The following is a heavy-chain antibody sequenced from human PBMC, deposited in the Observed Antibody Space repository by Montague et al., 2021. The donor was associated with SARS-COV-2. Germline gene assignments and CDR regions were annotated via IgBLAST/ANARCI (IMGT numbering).Heavy chain of an antibody. CDR2: IYFSGST. Sequence: SETLSLTCTVSGDSMTDSYWSWIRQPPGKGLEYIGYIYFSGSTNYNPSLKSRLTISVDTSKNQFSLKLSSVTAADTAVYYWARVITGTTYYFDYWGQGTLVPVSS. CDR1: GDSMTDSY. D-gene: IGHD1-7*01. V-gene: IGHV4-59*08. CDR3: ARVITGTTYYFDY. J-gene: IGHJ4*02.